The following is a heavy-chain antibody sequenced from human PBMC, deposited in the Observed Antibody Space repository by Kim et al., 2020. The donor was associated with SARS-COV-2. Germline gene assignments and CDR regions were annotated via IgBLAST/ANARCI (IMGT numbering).Heavy chain of an antibody. CDR1: GGSISSYY. V-gene: IGHV4-59*01. CDR2: IYYSGST. CDR3: ARGFYDILTGYYKPGPYYFDY. Sequence: SETLSLTCTVSGGSISSYYWSWIRQPPGKGLEWIGYIYYSGSTNYNPSLKSRVTISVDTSKNQFSLKLSSVTAADTAVYYCARGFYDILTGYYKPGPYYFDYWGQGTLVTVSS. J-gene: IGHJ4*02. D-gene: IGHD3-9*01.